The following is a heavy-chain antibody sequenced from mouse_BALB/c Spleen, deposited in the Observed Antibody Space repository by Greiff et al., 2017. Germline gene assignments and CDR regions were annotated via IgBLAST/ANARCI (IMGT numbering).Heavy chain of an antibody. J-gene: IGHJ3*01. CDR1: GFTFSDYY. V-gene: IGHV5-4*02. CDR3: ARDDYYRYDPAY. D-gene: IGHD2-14*01. Sequence: EVHLVESGGGLVKPGGSLKLSCAASGFTFSDYYMYWVRQTPEKRLEWVATISDGGSYTYYPDSVKGRFTISRDNAKNNLYLQMSSLKSEDTAMYYCARDDYYRYDPAYWGQGTLVTVSA. CDR2: ISDGGSYT.